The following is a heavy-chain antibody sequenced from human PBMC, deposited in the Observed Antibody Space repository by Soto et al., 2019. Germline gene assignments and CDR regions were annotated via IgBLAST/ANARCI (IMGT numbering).Heavy chain of an antibody. V-gene: IGHV4-61*01. CDR3: ESAPNYYDRPAYWD. J-gene: IGHJ4*02. CDR1: GGSVSSGSYY. D-gene: IGHD3-22*01. CDR2: IYYTGGT. Sequence: QVHLQESGPGLVKPSETLSLTCIVSGGSVSSGSYYWSWIRQPPGKRLEWIGYIYYTGGTNYNPSLESRVAISVDTSKNKFSRKLTSVTAADTAVYYCESAPNYYDRPAYWDWGQGTLVTVSS.